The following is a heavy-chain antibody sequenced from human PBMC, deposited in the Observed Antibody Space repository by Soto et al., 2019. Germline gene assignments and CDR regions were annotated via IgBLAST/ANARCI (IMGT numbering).Heavy chain of an antibody. CDR3: ERQNSPYYYYGMDV. CDR1: GYSFTSYW. V-gene: IGHV5-10-1*01. Sequence: GESLKISCKGSGYSFTSYWISWVRQMPGKGLEWMGRIDPSDSYTNYSPSFQGHVTISADKSISTAYLQWSSLKASDTAMYYCERQNSPYYYYGMDVWGQGTTVTVSS. J-gene: IGHJ6*02. D-gene: IGHD2-21*01. CDR2: IDPSDSYT.